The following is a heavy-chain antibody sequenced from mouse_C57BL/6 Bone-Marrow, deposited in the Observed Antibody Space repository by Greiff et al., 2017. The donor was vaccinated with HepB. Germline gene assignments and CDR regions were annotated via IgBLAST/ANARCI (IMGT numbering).Heavy chain of an antibody. V-gene: IGHV2-4*01. CDR2: IWSGGST. D-gene: IGHD2-3*01. CDR3: AKNDGYSFWYFDV. J-gene: IGHJ1*03. Sequence: VQLQESGPGLVQPSQSLSITCTVSGFSLTSYGVHWVRQPPGKGLEWLGVIWSGGSTDYNAAFISRLSISKDNSKSQVFFKMNSLQADDTAIYYCAKNDGYSFWYFDVWGTGTTVTVSS. CDR1: GFSLTSYG.